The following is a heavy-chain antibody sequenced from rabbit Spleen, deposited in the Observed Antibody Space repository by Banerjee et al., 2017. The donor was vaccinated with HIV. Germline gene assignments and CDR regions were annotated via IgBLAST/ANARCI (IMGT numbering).Heavy chain of an antibody. CDR1: GFSYSDKAV. J-gene: IGHJ4*01. Sequence: QEQLVESGGGLVKPEGSLKLSCTASGFSYSDKAVMCWVRQAPGKGLEWIACINASTGKPVYATWASGRFTISKTSSTTVTLQMTSLTVADTATYFCARGSATMTMVIIGYYFNLWGPGTLVTVS. CDR2: INASTGKP. D-gene: IGHD2-1*01. CDR3: ARGSATMTMVIIGYYFNL. V-gene: IGHV1S45*01.